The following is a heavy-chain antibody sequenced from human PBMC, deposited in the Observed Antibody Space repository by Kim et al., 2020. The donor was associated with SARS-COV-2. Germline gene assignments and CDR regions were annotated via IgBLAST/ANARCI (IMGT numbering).Heavy chain of an antibody. Sequence: GRFTISRDDAKSIAYLQMNSLKTEDTAVYYCTREPSVRYFDWLPSSYFDYWGQGTLVTVSS. J-gene: IGHJ4*02. V-gene: IGHV3-49*02. CDR3: TREPSVRYFDWLPSSYFDY. D-gene: IGHD3-9*01.